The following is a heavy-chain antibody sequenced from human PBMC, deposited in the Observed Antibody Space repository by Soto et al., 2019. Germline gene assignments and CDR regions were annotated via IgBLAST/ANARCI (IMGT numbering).Heavy chain of an antibody. CDR3: ARDQRDSRHGDYGISRWFDP. V-gene: IGHV4-31*03. CDR1: GGSISSGGYY. J-gene: IGHJ5*02. Sequence: SETLSLTCTVSGGSISSGGYYWSWIRQHPGKGLEWIGYIYYSGSTYYNPSLKSRVTISVDTSKNQFSLKLSSVTAADTAVYYCARDQRDSRHGDYGISRWFDPWGQGTLVTVSS. D-gene: IGHD4-17*01. CDR2: IYYSGST.